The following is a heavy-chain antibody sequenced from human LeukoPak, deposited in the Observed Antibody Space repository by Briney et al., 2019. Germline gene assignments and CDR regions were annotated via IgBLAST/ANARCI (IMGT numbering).Heavy chain of an antibody. Sequence: SETLSLTCAVYGGSFSGYYWSWIRQPPGKGLEWIGEINHSGSTNYNPSLKSRVTISVDTSKNQFSLKLSSVTAADTAVYYCARGSVTYYFDYWGQGTLVTVSS. CDR3: ARGSVTYYFDY. V-gene: IGHV4-34*01. D-gene: IGHD2-21*02. CDR2: INHSGST. CDR1: GGSFSGYY. J-gene: IGHJ4*02.